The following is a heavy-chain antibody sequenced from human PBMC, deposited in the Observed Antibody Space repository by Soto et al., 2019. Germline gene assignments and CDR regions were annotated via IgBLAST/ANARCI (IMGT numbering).Heavy chain of an antibody. J-gene: IGHJ6*02. Sequence: PSETLSLTCTVSGGSISNYRWSWIRQPPGKGLEWIGYIYYLWSTNYNPSVKSRVTMSVDTSKNQFSLKLSSVTAADTAVYYCASSTGYYGSGSYYNVGYYYYYYGMDVWGQGTTVTVSS. CDR2: IYYLWST. CDR1: GGSISNYR. V-gene: IGHV4-59*12. D-gene: IGHD3-10*01. CDR3: ASSTGYYGSGSYYNVGYYYYYYGMDV.